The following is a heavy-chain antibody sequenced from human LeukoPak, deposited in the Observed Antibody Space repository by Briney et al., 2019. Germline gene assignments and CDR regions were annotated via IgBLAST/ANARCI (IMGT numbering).Heavy chain of an antibody. V-gene: IGHV4-39*01. Sequence: SETLSLTCIVSGGSISSKNYYWGWIRQSPGRGLDWIGSISYTGTTSYNSPLKSRVTISVDTSKNQFSLNLTSVTAADTAVYYCAQLFTGETVLSFYVLPEHYHMDVWGKGTTVTVSS. CDR1: GGSISSKNYY. CDR3: AQLFTGETVLSFYVLPEHYHMDV. J-gene: IGHJ6*03. CDR2: ISYTGTT. D-gene: IGHD3-9*01.